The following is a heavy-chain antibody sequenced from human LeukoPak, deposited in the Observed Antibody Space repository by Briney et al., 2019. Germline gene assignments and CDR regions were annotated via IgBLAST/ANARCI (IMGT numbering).Heavy chain of an antibody. CDR1: GFTFSRYA. D-gene: IGHD6-13*01. CDR3: ARSKSAATDSSDY. J-gene: IGHJ4*02. Sequence: GGSLRLSCAASGFTFSRYAMTRVRQAPGKGLEWVSVISDSGGSTYYVDSVKGRFTISRDNSKNTLYLQLNSLRAEDTAVYYCARSKSAATDSSDYWGQGTLVTVSS. V-gene: IGHV3-23*01. CDR2: ISDSGGST.